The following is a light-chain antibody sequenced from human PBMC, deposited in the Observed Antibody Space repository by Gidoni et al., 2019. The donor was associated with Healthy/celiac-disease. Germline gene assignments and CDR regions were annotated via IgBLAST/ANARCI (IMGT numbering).Light chain of an antibody. CDR1: QSVSSN. J-gene: IGKJ1*01. Sequence: EIVLTQSPATLSVSPGERATLSCRASQSVSSNLAWYPQKPGQAPRLLIYGASTRATGIPARFSGSGSGTEFTLTISILQSEDFAVYYCQQYNNWPPWTFXXXTKVEIK. CDR3: QQYNNWPPWT. CDR2: GAS. V-gene: IGKV3-15*01.